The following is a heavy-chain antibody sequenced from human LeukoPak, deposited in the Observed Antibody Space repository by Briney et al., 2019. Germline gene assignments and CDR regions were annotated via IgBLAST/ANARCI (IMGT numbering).Heavy chain of an antibody. CDR3: AKDREFDY. J-gene: IGHJ4*02. CDR1: GFTFSSYG. Sequence: GGSLRLSCSASGFTFSSYGMHWVRQAPGKGLEWVAVISYDGSNKYYADSVKGRFTISRDNSKNTLYLQMNSLRAEDTAVYYCAKDREFDYWGQGTLVTVSS. V-gene: IGHV3-30*18. CDR2: ISYDGSNK.